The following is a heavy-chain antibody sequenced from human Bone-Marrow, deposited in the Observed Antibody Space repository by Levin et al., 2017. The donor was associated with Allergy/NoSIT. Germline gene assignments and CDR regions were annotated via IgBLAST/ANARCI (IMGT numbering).Heavy chain of an antibody. CDR2: IYHSGST. Sequence: PSETLSLTCTVSGDSISSGGYYWSWIRQHPGKGLEWIGYIYHSGSTYYNPSLKGRVTILVDTSKNEFSLKLSSVTAADTAEFYCARGEYSYGSGSYYLDYWGQGTLVTVSS. CDR1: GDSISSGGYY. J-gene: IGHJ4*02. D-gene: IGHD3-10*01. CDR3: ARGEYSYGSGSYYLDY. V-gene: IGHV4-31*03.